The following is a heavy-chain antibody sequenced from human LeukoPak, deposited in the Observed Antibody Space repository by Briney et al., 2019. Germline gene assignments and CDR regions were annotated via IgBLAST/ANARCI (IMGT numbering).Heavy chain of an antibody. CDR1: GFSFSSYA. V-gene: IGHV3-23*01. CDR3: AKGTGIAAAGPDLAWDY. Sequence: PWGSLRLSCAASGFSFSSYAMSWVRQAPGKGLEWVSAISGSGGSTYYADSGKGRFTISRDNPKNTLYLQMKSLRAEDTAVYYCAKGTGIAAAGPDLAWDYWGQRTLVTVSS. D-gene: IGHD6-13*01. J-gene: IGHJ4*02. CDR2: ISGSGGST.